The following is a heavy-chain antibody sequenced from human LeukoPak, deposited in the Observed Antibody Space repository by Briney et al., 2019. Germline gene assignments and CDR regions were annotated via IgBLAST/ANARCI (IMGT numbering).Heavy chain of an antibody. Sequence: ASVKVSCKASGYTFTNYAMNWVRQAPGQGLEWMGWIHPSTGKPTYAQGFTGRFVFSLDTSVSTTYLQISSLKAEDTAVYYCARAYQHLGELSLPNYWGQGTLVTVSS. CDR3: ARAYQHLGELSLPNY. D-gene: IGHD3-16*02. V-gene: IGHV7-4-1*02. CDR1: GYTFTNYA. J-gene: IGHJ4*02. CDR2: IHPSTGKP.